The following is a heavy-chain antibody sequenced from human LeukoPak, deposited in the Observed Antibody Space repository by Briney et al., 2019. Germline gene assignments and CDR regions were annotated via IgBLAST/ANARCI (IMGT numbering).Heavy chain of an antibody. D-gene: IGHD1-26*01. Sequence: GRSLRLSCAASGFTFSSYGMHWVRQAPGKGLEWVAVISYDGSNKYYADSAKGRFTISRDNSKNTLYLQMNSLRAEDTAVYYCARYLDSGSYSSLDYWGQGTLVTVSS. CDR2: ISYDGSNK. J-gene: IGHJ4*02. CDR1: GFTFSSYG. V-gene: IGHV3-30*03. CDR3: ARYLDSGSYSSLDY.